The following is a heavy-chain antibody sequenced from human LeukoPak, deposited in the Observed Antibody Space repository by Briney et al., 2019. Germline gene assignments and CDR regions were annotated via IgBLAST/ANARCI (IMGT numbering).Heavy chain of an antibody. Sequence: GGSLRLSCAASGFTFSSYAISWVRQAPGKGLEWVSAISGSGGSTYYADSVKGRFTISRDNSKNTLYLQMNSLRAEDTAVYYCAKDLSPSIGDSGCADYWGQGTLVTVSS. CDR3: AKDLSPSIGDSGCADY. J-gene: IGHJ4*02. D-gene: IGHD3-10*01. V-gene: IGHV3-23*01. CDR2: ISGSGGST. CDR1: GFTFSSYA.